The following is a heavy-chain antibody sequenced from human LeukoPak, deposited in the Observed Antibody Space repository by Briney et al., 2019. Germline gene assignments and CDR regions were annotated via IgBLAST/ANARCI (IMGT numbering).Heavy chain of an antibody. CDR3: ARLGIVGATFYYFDY. Sequence: SETLSLTCAVYGGSFSGYYWSWIRQPPGKGLEWIGEINHSGSTNYNPSLKSRVTISVDTSKNQFSLKLSSVTAADTAVYYCARLGIVGATFYYFDYWGQGTLVTVSS. CDR1: GGSFSGYY. V-gene: IGHV4-34*01. J-gene: IGHJ4*02. D-gene: IGHD1-26*01. CDR2: INHSGST.